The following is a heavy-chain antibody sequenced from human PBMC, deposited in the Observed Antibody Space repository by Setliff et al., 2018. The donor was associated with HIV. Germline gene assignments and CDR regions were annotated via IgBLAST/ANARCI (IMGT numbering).Heavy chain of an antibody. CDR3: AKRASYSFQI. Sequence: SETLSLTCAVSTYSISSGYYWGWIRLPPGKGLEWIGSVHHDGSTYYNPSLESRVTTTIDTSKNQLSLTLTSVTAADTAIYYCAKRASYSFQIWGRGTMVTVSS. J-gene: IGHJ3*02. V-gene: IGHV4-38-2*01. D-gene: IGHD2-21*01. CDR1: TYSISSGYY. CDR2: VHHDGST.